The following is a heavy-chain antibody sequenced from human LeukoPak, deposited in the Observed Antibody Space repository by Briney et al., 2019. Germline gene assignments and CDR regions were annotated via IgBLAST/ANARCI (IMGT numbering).Heavy chain of an antibody. CDR2: ITHNGGTQ. CDR1: GFTFGNYA. D-gene: IGHD1-26*01. V-gene: IGHV3-30-3*01. J-gene: IGHJ4*02. Sequence: GTSLRLSCEASGFTFGNYAIHWVRQVPGEGLEWVAIITHNGGTQYYAGSVKGRFTISRDNSQSTVFLQMNSLRPEDTAVYYCARDAQSGAFSDFDYWGQGTLVTVSS. CDR3: ARDAQSGAFSDFDY.